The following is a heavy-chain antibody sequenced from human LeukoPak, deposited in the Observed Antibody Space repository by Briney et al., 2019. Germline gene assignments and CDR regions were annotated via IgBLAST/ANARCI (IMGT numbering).Heavy chain of an antibody. V-gene: IGHV1-18*01. CDR1: GYTFTSYG. D-gene: IGHD3-10*01. Sequence: ASVKVSCKASGYTFTSYGISWVRQAPGQGLEWMGWISAYNGNTNYAQKLQGRVTMTTDTSTSTAYMELRSLRSDDTAVYYCASDGITMVRGYGMDVWGQGTTVTVSS. CDR2: ISAYNGNT. J-gene: IGHJ6*02. CDR3: ASDGITMVRGYGMDV.